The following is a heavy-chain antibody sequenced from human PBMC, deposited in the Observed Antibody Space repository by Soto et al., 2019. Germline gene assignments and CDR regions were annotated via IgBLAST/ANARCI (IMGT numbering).Heavy chain of an antibody. D-gene: IGHD6-25*01. J-gene: IGHJ4*02. CDR1: GGSVSSGGFY. V-gene: IGHV4-31*03. CDR3: TREAGY. Sequence: QVRLQESGPGLVKPSQTLSLTCTVSGGSVSSGGFYWNWIRQHPGKGLEWIGYMYNDGRTEYTPSLKSRVSISVDTPKNQFALKVMSVTVADTAVYYCTREAGYWGQGILVTVSS. CDR2: MYNDGRT.